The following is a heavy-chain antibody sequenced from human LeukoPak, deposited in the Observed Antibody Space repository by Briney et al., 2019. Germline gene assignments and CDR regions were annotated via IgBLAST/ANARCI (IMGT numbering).Heavy chain of an antibody. Sequence: GGSLRLSCSASGFTFSSYNMNWVRQAPGKGLEWVSYISSSSSTIYYADSVKGRFTISRDNAKNSLYLQMNSLRAEDTAVYYCASLIAAAGRDYWGQGTLVTVSS. D-gene: IGHD6-13*01. V-gene: IGHV3-48*04. CDR1: GFTFSSYN. CDR3: ASLIAAAGRDY. J-gene: IGHJ4*02. CDR2: ISSSSSTI.